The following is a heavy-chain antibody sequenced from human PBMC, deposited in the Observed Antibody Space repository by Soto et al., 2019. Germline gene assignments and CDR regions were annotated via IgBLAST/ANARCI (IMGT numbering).Heavy chain of an antibody. V-gene: IGHV3-15*01. CDR1: GFNFNVAW. Sequence: EGQLVESGGRLVEPGGSLRFSCAASGFNFNVAWMNWVRQAPGKGLEWLGRIKSKGGGETTEYVAFVKGRFTISRDDSKNTLYLQMNSLKSEDTAVYYCTKVLALPPNDAFDIWGQGTMVTVSS. D-gene: IGHD3-3*02. J-gene: IGHJ3*02. CDR3: TKVLALPPNDAFDI. CDR2: IKSKGGGETT.